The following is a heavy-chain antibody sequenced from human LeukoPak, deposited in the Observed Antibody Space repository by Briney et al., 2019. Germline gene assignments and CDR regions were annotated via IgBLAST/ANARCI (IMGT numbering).Heavy chain of an antibody. Sequence: PGGSLRLSCAASGFTFSSYAMHWVRQAPGKGLEWVAVISYDGSSKYYADSVKGRFTISRDNSKNTLYLQMNSLRAEDTAVYYCARDRGIAVAGNYYFDYWGQGTLVTVSS. CDR2: ISYDGSSK. CDR1: GFTFSSYA. J-gene: IGHJ4*02. D-gene: IGHD6-19*01. CDR3: ARDRGIAVAGNYYFDY. V-gene: IGHV3-30-3*01.